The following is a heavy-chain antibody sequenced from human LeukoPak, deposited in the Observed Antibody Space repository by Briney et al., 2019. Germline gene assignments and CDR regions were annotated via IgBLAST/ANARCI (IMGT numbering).Heavy chain of an antibody. Sequence: GGSLRLSCAASGFTFSTYTMNWVRQAPGKGLEWISYITSSSNSIYYADSVKGRFTISRDNAKNSLYLQMNSLRAEDTAVYYCAKLLSGYCSRTSCLNWFDPWGQGTLVSVSS. J-gene: IGHJ5*02. D-gene: IGHD2-2*01. CDR1: GFTFSTYT. CDR3: AKLLSGYCSRTSCLNWFDP. V-gene: IGHV3-48*01. CDR2: ITSSSNSI.